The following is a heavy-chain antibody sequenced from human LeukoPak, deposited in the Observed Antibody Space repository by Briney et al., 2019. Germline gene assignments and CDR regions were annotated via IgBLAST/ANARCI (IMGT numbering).Heavy chain of an antibody. CDR1: GDSISSYY. CDR2: IYYSGST. D-gene: IGHD6-25*01. Sequence: SETLSLTCTVSGDSISSYYCSWIRQPPGKGLEWIGSIYYSGSTYYNPSLKSRVTISVDTSKNQFSLKLSSVTAADTAVYYCARGGSPYDYWGQGTLVTVSS. V-gene: IGHV4-59*12. J-gene: IGHJ4*02. CDR3: ARGGSPYDY.